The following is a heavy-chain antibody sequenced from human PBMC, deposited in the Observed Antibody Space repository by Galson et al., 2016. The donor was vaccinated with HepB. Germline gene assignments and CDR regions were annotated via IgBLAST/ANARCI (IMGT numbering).Heavy chain of an antibody. CDR2: INDDGGRT. D-gene: IGHD1-26*01. V-gene: IGHV3-74*01. CDR1: GFTFSRSC. J-gene: IGHJ4*02. CDR3: ASASGSNVHFDS. Sequence: SLRLSCAASGFTFSRSCMHWVRQAPGKGLVWVSRINDDGGRTTYADSVKGRFTISRDNAKNTLYLQMNSLRAEDTAVYYCASASGSNVHFDSWGQGTLVTVSS.